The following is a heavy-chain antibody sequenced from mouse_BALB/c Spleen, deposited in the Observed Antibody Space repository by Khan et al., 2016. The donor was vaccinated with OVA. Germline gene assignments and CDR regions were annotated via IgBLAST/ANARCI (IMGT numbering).Heavy chain of an antibody. CDR3: ARNREPDYFDY. Sequence: QVQLKESGPGLVAPSQSLSITCTVSGFSLTSHGVHWVRQPPGKGLEWLGVIWAGGSTNYNSALISRLSISKDSSKSQVFLKMNSLQTDDTAMYYCARNREPDYFDYWGQGTTLTVSS. J-gene: IGHJ2*01. CDR2: IWAGGST. CDR1: GFSLTSHG. V-gene: IGHV2-9*02.